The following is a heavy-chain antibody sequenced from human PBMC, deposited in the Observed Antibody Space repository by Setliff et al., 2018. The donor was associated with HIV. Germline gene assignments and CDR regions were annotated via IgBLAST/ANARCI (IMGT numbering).Heavy chain of an antibody. D-gene: IGHD1-26*01. CDR3: ARVRSQAGARAFDI. Sequence: SETLSLTCTVSGGSISSYYWSWIRQPPGKGLEWIGYIYYSGSTNYNPSLKSRVTISVDTSKNQFSLKLSSVTAADTAVYYCARVRSQAGARAFDIWGQGTMVTVSS. J-gene: IGHJ3*02. V-gene: IGHV4-59*01. CDR1: GGSISSYY. CDR2: IYYSGST.